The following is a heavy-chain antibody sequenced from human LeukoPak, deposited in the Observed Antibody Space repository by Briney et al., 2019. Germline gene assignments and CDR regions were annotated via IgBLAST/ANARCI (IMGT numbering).Heavy chain of an antibody. CDR1: RGTSSTYA. J-gene: IGHJ4*02. V-gene: IGHV1-69*13. D-gene: IGHD6-19*01. CDR3: AREESSGWRGPFDY. Sequence: ASLRVSSKASRGTSSTYAISWVRQAPGHGLEWRGGNIPISGTATSAQKFQGRGTITAGESTCTAYMELTSLRSEDTAGYCWAREESSGWRGPFDYWGQGTLVTVSS. CDR2: NIPISGTA.